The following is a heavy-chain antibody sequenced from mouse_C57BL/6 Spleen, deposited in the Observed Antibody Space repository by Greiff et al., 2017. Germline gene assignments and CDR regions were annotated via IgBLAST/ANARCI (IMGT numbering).Heavy chain of an antibody. D-gene: IGHD2-10*02. J-gene: IGHJ1*03. CDR2: IYPGDGDT. V-gene: IGHV1-82*01. CDR1: GYAFSSSW. CDR3: ARRGYGNYDFDV. Sequence: VQLHQSGPELVKPGASVKISCKASGYAFSSSWMNWVKQRPGKGLEWIGRIYPGDGDTNYNGKFKGKATLTADKSSSTAYMQLSSLTSEDSAVYFCARRGYGNYDFDVWGTGTTVTVSS.